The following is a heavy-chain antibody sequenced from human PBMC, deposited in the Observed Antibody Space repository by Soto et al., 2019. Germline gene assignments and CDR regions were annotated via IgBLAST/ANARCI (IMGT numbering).Heavy chain of an antibody. CDR3: VKDWGY. D-gene: IGHD7-27*01. Sequence: EVQLLESGGGLVQPGESLRLSCAASGFTFSTFAMTWVRQAPGKGLEWVSAISGSGDSTYYADSVKGRFTISRDNSKNTLFLQMNSLRAEDTAVYYCVKDWGYWGQGTLVTVSS. CDR1: GFTFSTFA. CDR2: ISGSGDST. J-gene: IGHJ4*02. V-gene: IGHV3-23*01.